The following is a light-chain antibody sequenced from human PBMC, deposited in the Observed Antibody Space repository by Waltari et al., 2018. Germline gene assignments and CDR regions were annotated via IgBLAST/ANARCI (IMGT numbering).Light chain of an antibody. CDR1: SSDVGNNNH. CDR3: LSYAATVSFG. CDR2: EVS. Sequence: QPALTQPASVSGSPGQSITISCTGTSSDVGNNNHVSWYQKHPDNVPKLIIYEVSKRPSGVSDRFSGSKSGNTASLTISGLQAEDEADYYCLSYAATVSFGFGGGTKLTVL. J-gene: IGLJ2*01. V-gene: IGLV2-23*02.